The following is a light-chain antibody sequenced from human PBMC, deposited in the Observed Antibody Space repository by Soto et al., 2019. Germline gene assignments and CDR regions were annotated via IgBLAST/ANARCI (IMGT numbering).Light chain of an antibody. CDR2: AAS. CDR3: QQSYSTTWT. Sequence: IQLTQSPSSLSASVGERVTITCRASQTMSIYLNWYQQRPGKAPKLLIYAASSLQSGVPSRFSGSGSETHFTLTISSLQPEDFATYSCQQSYSTTWTFGQGTKVDIK. CDR1: QTMSIY. J-gene: IGKJ1*01. V-gene: IGKV1-39*01.